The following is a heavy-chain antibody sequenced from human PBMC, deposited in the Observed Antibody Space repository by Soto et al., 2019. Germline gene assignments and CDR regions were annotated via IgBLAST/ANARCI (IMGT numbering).Heavy chain of an antibody. D-gene: IGHD3-10*01. V-gene: IGHV3-48*01. Sequence: PGGSLRLSCAASGFTFSSYSMNWVRQAPGKGLEWVSYISSSSSTIYYADSVKGRFTISRDNAKNSLYLQMNSLRAEDTAVYYCARDALEARGFYWGQGTLVTSPQ. J-gene: IGHJ4*02. CDR2: ISSSSSTI. CDR3: ARDALEARGFY. CDR1: GFTFSSYS.